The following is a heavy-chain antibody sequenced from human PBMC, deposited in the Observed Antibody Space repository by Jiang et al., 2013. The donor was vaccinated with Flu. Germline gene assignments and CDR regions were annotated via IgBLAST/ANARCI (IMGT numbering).Heavy chain of an antibody. Sequence: PGLVKPSETLSLTCAVSGYSISSGYYWGWIRQPPGKGLEWIGSIYHDGNNFYNPSLKSRVTISVDTPKNQFSLKLSSVTAADTAVYYCASTPTIYYDILTGYSKMELGFDYWGQGNPWSPSPQ. CDR3: ASTPTIYYDILTGYSKMELGFDY. CDR2: IYHDGNN. CDR1: GYSISSGYY. J-gene: IGHJ4*02. D-gene: IGHD3-9*01. V-gene: IGHV4-38-2*01.